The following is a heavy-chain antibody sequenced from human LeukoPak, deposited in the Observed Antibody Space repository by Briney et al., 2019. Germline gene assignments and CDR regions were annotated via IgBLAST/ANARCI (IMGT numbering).Heavy chain of an antibody. CDR1: GGTFSSYA. Sequence: SVKVSCKASGGTFSSYAISWVRQAPGQGLEWMGGIIPIFGTANYAQKFQGRVTITTDESTSTAYMELSSLSSEDTAVYYCARGVGYCSSTSCSSLDYWGQGTLVTVSS. J-gene: IGHJ4*02. CDR2: IIPIFGTA. CDR3: ARGVGYCSSTSCSSLDY. D-gene: IGHD2-2*01. V-gene: IGHV1-69*05.